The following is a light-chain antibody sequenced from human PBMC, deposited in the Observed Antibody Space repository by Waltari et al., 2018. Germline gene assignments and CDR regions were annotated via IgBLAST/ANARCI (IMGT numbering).Light chain of an antibody. CDR3: HQSNILPRT. CDR1: QSIGGS. CDR2: YAS. V-gene: IGKV6-21*02. Sequence: EIVLTQSPDFQSVTPKEKVTITCRASQSIGGSLHWYQQKPDQSPRLLVKYASQSISGVPSRFSGSGYGTDFTLTINCLETEDAATYYCHQSNILPRTFGRGTKLEIK. J-gene: IGKJ2*01.